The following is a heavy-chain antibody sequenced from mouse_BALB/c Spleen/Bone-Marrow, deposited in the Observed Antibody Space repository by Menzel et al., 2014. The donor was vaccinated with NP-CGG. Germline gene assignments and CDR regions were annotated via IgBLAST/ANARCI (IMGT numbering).Heavy chain of an antibody. CDR1: GYAFTSYN. CDR2: IDPYNGGT. CDR3: AREGYFAWFAY. Sequence: EVQLVESGPELVKPGASVKVSCKASGYAFTSYNMYWVKQSHGKSLEWIGYIDPYNGGTTYNQKFKVKATLTVDKSSGTAYMHLNSLTSEDSAVYYCAREGYFAWFAYWGQGTLVTVSA. J-gene: IGHJ3*01. V-gene: IGHV1S135*01.